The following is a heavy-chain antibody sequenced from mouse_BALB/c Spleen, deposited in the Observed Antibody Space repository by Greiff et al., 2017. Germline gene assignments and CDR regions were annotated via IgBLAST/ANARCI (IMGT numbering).Heavy chain of an antibody. V-gene: IGHV1S56*01. Sequence: VQLQQSGPELVKPGASVKMSCKASGYTFTSYYIHWVKQRPGQGLEWIGWIYPGDGSTKYNEKFKGKTTLTADKSSSTAYMLLSSLTSEDSAIYFCARQEVTTAYYFDYWGQGTTLTVSS. J-gene: IGHJ2*01. CDR1: GYTFTSYY. CDR2: IYPGDGST. D-gene: IGHD1-2*01. CDR3: ARQEVTTAYYFDY.